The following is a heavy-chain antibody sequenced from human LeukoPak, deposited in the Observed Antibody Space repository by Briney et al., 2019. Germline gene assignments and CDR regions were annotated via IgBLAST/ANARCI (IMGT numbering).Heavy chain of an antibody. CDR1: GGSISSYY. Sequence: SETLSLTCTVSGGSISSYYWSWIRQPPGKGLEWLGEINHSGSTNYNPSLKSRVTISVDTSKNQFSLKLSSVTAADTAVYYCARSIAAAGTITETDDYWGQGTLVTVSS. D-gene: IGHD6-13*01. J-gene: IGHJ4*02. CDR2: INHSGST. V-gene: IGHV4-34*01. CDR3: ARSIAAAGTITETDDY.